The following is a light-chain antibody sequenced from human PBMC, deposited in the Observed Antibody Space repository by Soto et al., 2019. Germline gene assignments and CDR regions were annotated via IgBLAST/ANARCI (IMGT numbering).Light chain of an antibody. CDR2: EVN. V-gene: IGLV2-23*02. CDR1: SIDIGTYNL. Sequence: QSVLTQPASVSGSPGQSITISCTGTSIDIGTYNLVSWYQQHPAKAPKLMIYEVNKRPSGFSNRFSGSKSGNTASLTISGLQAEDEADYYCSSYAGSNTLIFGGGTKVTVL. J-gene: IGLJ2*01. CDR3: SSYAGSNTLI.